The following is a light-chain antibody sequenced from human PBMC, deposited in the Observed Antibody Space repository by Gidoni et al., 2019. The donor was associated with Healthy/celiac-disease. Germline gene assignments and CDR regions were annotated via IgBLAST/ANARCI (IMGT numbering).Light chain of an antibody. CDR1: QDISNY. V-gene: IGKV1-33*01. CDR3: QQYDNLLLLT. J-gene: IGKJ4*01. CDR2: DAS. Sequence: DLQMTQSPSSLSASVGDRVTITCQASQDISNYLNWYQQKPGKAPKLLIYDASNLETGVPSRFSGSGSGTDFTFTISSLQPEDIATYYCQQYDNLLLLTFXGXTKVEIK.